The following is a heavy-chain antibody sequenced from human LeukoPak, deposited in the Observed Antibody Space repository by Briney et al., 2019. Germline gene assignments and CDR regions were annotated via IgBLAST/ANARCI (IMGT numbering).Heavy chain of an antibody. CDR1: GFTFSSYA. CDR3: AKDRRGSFWFDP. Sequence: GGSLRLSCAASGFTFSSYAMSWVRQAPGKGLEWVSAISGSGGSTYYADSVKGGFTISRDNSKNTLYLQMNSLRAEDTAVYYCAKDRRGSFWFDPWGQGTLVTVSS. J-gene: IGHJ5*02. CDR2: ISGSGGST. V-gene: IGHV3-23*01.